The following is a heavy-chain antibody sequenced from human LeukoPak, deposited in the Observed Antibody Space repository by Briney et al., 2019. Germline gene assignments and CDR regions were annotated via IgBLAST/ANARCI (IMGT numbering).Heavy chain of an antibody. CDR1: GFTFSSYS. CDR2: ISSSSSYI. Sequence: GGSLRLSCAASGFTFSSYSMNWVRQAPGKGLEWVSSISSSSSYIYYADSVKGRFTISRDNAKNSLYLQMNSLRAEDTAVYYCARDVRAVGGLLDYWGQGTLVTVSS. D-gene: IGHD6-19*01. J-gene: IGHJ4*02. V-gene: IGHV3-21*01. CDR3: ARDVRAVGGLLDY.